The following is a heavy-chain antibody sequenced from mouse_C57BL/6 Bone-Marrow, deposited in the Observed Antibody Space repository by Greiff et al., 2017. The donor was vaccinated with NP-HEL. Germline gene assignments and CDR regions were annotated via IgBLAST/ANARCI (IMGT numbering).Heavy chain of an antibody. V-gene: IGHV1-80*01. D-gene: IGHD2-2*01. J-gene: IGHJ4*01. CDR1: GYAFSSYW. Sequence: QVQLQQSGAELVKPGASVKISCKASGYAFSSYWMNWVKQRPGKGLEWIGQIYPGDGDTDYNGKFKGKATLTADKASSTAYMQLSSLTSEDAAVYFWARGDGYDVYYYAMDYWGQGTSVTVSS. CDR3: ARGDGYDVYYYAMDY. CDR2: IYPGDGDT.